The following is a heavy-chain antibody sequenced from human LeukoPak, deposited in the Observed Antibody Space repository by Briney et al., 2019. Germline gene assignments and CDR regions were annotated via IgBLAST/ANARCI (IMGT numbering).Heavy chain of an antibody. CDR3: ARGLDGAKDRKRFDY. CDR1: GFTFSSYE. V-gene: IGHV3-48*03. Sequence: GGSQRLSCAASGFTFSSYEMNWVRQAPGKGLEWVSYISSSGSTIYYADSVKGRFTISRDNAKNSLYLQMNSLRAEDTAVYYCARGLDGAKDRKRFDYWGQGTLVTVSS. CDR2: ISSSGSTI. J-gene: IGHJ4*02. D-gene: IGHD5-24*01.